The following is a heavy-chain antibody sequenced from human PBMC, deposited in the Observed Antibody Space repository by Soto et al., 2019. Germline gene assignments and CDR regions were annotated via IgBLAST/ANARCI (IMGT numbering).Heavy chain of an antibody. J-gene: IGHJ6*02. CDR2: ISPYTGNT. D-gene: IGHD3-16*01. CDR3: VMVDNYVTPTPQDV. Sequence: QVQLVQSGDEVKKPGASVKVSCKASGYIFVNYGIAWVRQAPGQGLELMGWISPYTGNTHSATKVQGRLTMTTNTYTSTAYMDLGSLTSDDTAVYYCVMVDNYVTPTPQDVWGQGTTVTVSS. CDR1: GYIFVNYG. V-gene: IGHV1-18*01.